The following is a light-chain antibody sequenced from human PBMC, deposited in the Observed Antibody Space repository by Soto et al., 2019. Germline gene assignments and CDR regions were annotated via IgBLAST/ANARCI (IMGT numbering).Light chain of an antibody. CDR2: EVR. Sequence: QSVLTQPASVSGSAGQSITISCSGNMRDVGAYNLVSWYQQHPGTAPKLIIYEVRNRTSGISSRFSGDRSCKTASLTISGLQSEGEGDYYCSADTARSTLVFGGGTKLTVL. CDR1: MRDVGAYNL. J-gene: IGLJ3*02. CDR3: SADTARSTLV. V-gene: IGLV2-14*01.